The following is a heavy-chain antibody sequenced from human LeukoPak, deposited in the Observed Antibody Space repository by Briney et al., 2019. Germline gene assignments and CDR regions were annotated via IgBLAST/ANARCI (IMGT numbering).Heavy chain of an antibody. CDR2: ISSYNGNT. J-gene: IGHJ4*02. D-gene: IGHD3-10*01. CDR3: ARGALYYGSGSYLTLYYFDY. CDR1: GYTFTSSG. Sequence: ASVKVSCKASGYTFTSSGISWVRQAPGQGLEWMGWISSYNGNTNHAQKPQGRVTMTTDTSTSTAYMELRSLRSDDTAVYYCARGALYYGSGSYLTLYYFDYWGQGTLVTVSS. V-gene: IGHV1-18*01.